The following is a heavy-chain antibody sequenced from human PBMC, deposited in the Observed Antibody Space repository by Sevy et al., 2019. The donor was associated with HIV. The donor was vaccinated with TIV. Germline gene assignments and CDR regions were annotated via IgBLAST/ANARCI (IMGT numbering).Heavy chain of an antibody. CDR3: ASTIGFGWLRLGTDAFDI. CDR1: GYSISSGYY. V-gene: IGHV4-38-2*02. Sequence: SETLSLTCTVSGYSISSGYYWGWIRQPPGKGLEWIGSIYHSGSTYYNPSLKSRVTISVDTSKNQFSLKLSSVTAADTAVQYCASTIGFGWLRLGTDAFDIWGQGTMVTVSS. D-gene: IGHD5-12*01. CDR2: IYHSGST. J-gene: IGHJ3*02.